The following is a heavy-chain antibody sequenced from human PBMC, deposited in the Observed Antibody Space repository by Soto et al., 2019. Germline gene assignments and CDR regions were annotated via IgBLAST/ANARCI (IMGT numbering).Heavy chain of an antibody. V-gene: IGHV1-18*01. D-gene: IGHD2-8*01. Sequence: QVQLVQSGAEVKKPGASVKVSCKASGYTFTSYGISWVRQAPGQGLEWMGWISAYNGNTNYAQKLQGRVTMTTDTSPSPAYLGRRSLGSDDTPVYCCAGDEAGGGGCTYQGWFDPWGQGSLVTVSS. CDR2: ISAYNGNT. CDR3: AGDEAGGGGCTYQGWFDP. J-gene: IGHJ5*02. CDR1: GYTFTSYG.